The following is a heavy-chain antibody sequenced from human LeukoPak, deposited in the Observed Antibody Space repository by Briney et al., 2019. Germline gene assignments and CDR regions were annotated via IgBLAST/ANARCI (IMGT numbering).Heavy chain of an antibody. CDR1: GFTFSGCG. CDR2: IWYDGRDK. CDR3: ATRGYSYEFDY. J-gene: IGHJ4*02. V-gene: IGHV3-30*02. D-gene: IGHD5-18*01. Sequence: GGSPRLSCAASGFTFSGCGMHWVRQAPGKGLEWVAFIWYDGRDKYYADSVKGQFTISRDNSKNTLYLQMNSLRAEDTAVYYCATRGYSYEFDYWGQGTLVTVSS.